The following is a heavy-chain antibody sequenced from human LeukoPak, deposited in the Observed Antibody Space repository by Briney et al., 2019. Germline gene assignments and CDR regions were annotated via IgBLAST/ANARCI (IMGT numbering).Heavy chain of an antibody. CDR3: AKGSSTYSITSYWCFDL. J-gene: IGHJ2*01. D-gene: IGHD6-13*01. CDR1: GFTVSSNY. CDR2: ISATGGST. V-gene: IGHV3-23*01. Sequence: QAGGSLRLSCAASGFTVSSNYMSWVRLAPGKGLEWVSSISATGGSTYYADSVKGRSTISRDNSKNTLYLQMNSLRVEDTAVYYCAKGSSTYSITSYWCFDLWGRGTLVTVSS.